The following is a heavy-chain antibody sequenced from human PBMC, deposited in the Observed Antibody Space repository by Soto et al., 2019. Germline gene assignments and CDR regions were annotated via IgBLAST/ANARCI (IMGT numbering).Heavy chain of an antibody. V-gene: IGHV1-18*01. J-gene: IGHJ4*02. Sequence: ASVKVSCKASGYTFTSYGISWVRQAPGQGLEWMGWISAYNGNTNYAQKLQGRVTMTTDTSTSTAYMELRSLGSDDTAVYYCASHQNYYDSSGYYYDQGGFGYWGQGTLVTVSS. CDR3: ASHQNYYDSSGYYYDQGGFGY. CDR1: GYTFTSYG. D-gene: IGHD3-22*01. CDR2: ISAYNGNT.